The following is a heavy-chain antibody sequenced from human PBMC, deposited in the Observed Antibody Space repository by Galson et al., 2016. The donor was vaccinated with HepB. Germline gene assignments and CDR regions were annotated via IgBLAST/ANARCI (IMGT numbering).Heavy chain of an antibody. J-gene: IGHJ4*02. Sequence: LRLSCAASGFTFSSYHMNWVRQAPGKGLEWVAYISFSRSTVYYADSVKGRLTIARDNAKNSLYLQMNSLRDEDTAVYYCAGGPMRRGWGQGTLVTVSS. CDR3: AGGPMRRG. V-gene: IGHV3-48*02. CDR2: ISFSRSTV. CDR1: GFTFSSYH. D-gene: IGHD3-16*01.